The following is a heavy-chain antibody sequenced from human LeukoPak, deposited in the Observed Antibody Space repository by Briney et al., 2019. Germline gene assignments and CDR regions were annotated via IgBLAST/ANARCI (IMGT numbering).Heavy chain of an antibody. V-gene: IGHV4-30-2*01. D-gene: IGHD2-2*01. Sequence: SQTLSLTCAVSGGSISSGGYSWSWIRQPPGKGLEWIGYIYHSGSTYYNPSLKSRVTISVDRSKNQFSLKLSSVTAADTAVYYCARDWVGCSSTSCYGVSRFDPWGQGTLVTVSS. CDR3: ARDWVGCSSTSCYGVSRFDP. CDR2: IYHSGST. CDR1: GGSISSGGYS. J-gene: IGHJ5*02.